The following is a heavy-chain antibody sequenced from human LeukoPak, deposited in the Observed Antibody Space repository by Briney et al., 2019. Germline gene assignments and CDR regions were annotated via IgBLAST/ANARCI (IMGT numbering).Heavy chain of an antibody. D-gene: IGHD4-11*01. CDR1: GGSFSGYY. J-gene: IGHJ6*02. CDR3: AGYSNPYYYYYYGMDV. CDR2: INHSGST. Sequence: PSETLSLTCAVYGGSFSGYYWSWIRQPPGKGLEWIGEINHSGSTNYNPSLKSRVTISVDTPKNQFSLKLSSVTAADTAVYYCAGYSNPYYYYYYGMDVWGQGTTVTVSS. V-gene: IGHV4-34*01.